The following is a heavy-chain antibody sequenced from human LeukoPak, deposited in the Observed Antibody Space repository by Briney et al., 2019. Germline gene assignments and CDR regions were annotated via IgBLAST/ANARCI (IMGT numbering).Heavy chain of an antibody. D-gene: IGHD6-19*01. CDR3: ARRSSGGYRYDY. J-gene: IGHJ4*02. CDR1: GGSISSGSYS. Sequence: NPSETLSLTCTVSGGSISSGSYSWSWIRQPAGKGLEWIGRISTSGSTNYNPSLKSRVTIALDTSKNQFSLKLTSVTAADTAVYYCARRSSGGYRYDYWGQGTLVTVSS. CDR2: ISTSGST. V-gene: IGHV4-61*02.